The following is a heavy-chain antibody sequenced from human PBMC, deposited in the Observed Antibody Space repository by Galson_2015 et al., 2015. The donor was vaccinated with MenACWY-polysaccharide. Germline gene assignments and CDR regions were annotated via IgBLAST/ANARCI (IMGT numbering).Heavy chain of an antibody. D-gene: IGHD2-21*02. CDR3: ARDDYYD. CDR1: GGSISGYH. CDR2: IYNIGST. V-gene: IGHV4-59*01. Sequence: SETLSLTCAVSGGSISGYHWTWIRQPPGKGLEYIGYIYNIGSTFYNPSLKSRVSISVDTSKNQFSLKLSSVTAADTAVYYCARDDYYDWGQGTLVTVSS. J-gene: IGHJ4*02.